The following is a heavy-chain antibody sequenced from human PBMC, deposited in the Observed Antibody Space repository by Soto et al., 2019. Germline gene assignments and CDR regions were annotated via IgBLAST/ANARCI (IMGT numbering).Heavy chain of an antibody. J-gene: IGHJ4*02. Sequence: GASVKVSCKASGYTFTSYGISWVRQAPGQGLEWVGWISAYNGNTNYAQKLQGRVTMTTDTSTSTAYMELRSLRSDDTAVYYCARDKRGQWLVRVFDYWGQGTLVTVSS. D-gene: IGHD6-19*01. V-gene: IGHV1-18*01. CDR2: ISAYNGNT. CDR1: GYTFTSYG. CDR3: ARDKRGQWLVRVFDY.